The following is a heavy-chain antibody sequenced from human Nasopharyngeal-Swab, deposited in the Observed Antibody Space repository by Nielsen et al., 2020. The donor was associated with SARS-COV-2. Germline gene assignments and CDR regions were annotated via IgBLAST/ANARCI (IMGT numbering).Heavy chain of an antibody. Sequence: SETLSLTYDVSGGSIRSSNWWTWVRQPPGKGLEWIGEIYHGGNTNYNPSLKSRVSISVDKSKNQFSLKLTSVTATDTAVYYCARAQRGLAATIFYDYMDVWGKGTTVTVSS. CDR1: GGSIRSSNW. J-gene: IGHJ6*03. CDR3: ARAQRGLAATIFYDYMDV. CDR2: IYHGGNT. V-gene: IGHV4-4*02. D-gene: IGHD6-25*01.